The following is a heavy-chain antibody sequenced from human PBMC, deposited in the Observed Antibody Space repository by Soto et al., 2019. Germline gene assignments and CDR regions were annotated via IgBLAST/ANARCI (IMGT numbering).Heavy chain of an antibody. CDR1: GYKFSTYA. CDR3: ATSYDTGFDP. V-gene: IGHV1-18*01. CDR2: ITPNSGYT. J-gene: IGHJ5*02. D-gene: IGHD3-9*01. Sequence: QLQLTQSGGEARKPGASVRVSCAASGYKFSTYAISWLRQAPGQGLEWMGLITPNSGYTNYAQKFQGRLILTTDITSSTAYMELTSLRYDDTAIYYCATSYDTGFDPWGQGTLVSVS.